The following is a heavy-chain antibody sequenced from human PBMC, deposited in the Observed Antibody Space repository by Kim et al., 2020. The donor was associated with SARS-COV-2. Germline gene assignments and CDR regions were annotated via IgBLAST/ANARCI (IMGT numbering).Heavy chain of an antibody. D-gene: IGHD2-15*01. CDR3: ARVRVVVVVAATPLDY. J-gene: IGHJ4*02. V-gene: IGHV3-30*01. Sequence: SVKGRFTNSRDNSKNTLYMQMNSRGAEETAVYYCARVRVVVVVAATPLDYWGQGTLVTVSS.